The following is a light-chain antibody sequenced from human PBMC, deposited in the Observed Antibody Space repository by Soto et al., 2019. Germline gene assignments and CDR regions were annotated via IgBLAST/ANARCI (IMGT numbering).Light chain of an antibody. V-gene: IGKV3-20*01. CDR1: QSVSSGH. CDR3: QQYGHSLWT. Sequence: DIVLTQSPGTLSLSPGERASLSCRASQSVSSGHLAWYQQKPGQAPRLLIYGASSRATGIPDRFSGSGSGTDFTLTISMLEPEDYAVYYCQQYGHSLWTFGQGTKVEIK. J-gene: IGKJ1*01. CDR2: GAS.